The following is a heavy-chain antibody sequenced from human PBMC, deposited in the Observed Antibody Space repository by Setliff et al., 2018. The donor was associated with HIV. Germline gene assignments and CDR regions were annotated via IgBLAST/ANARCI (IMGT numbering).Heavy chain of an antibody. Sequence: GESLKISCKASGYTFTHYWIGWVRQMPGKGLEWMGFVYPGDSDSRYSPSLQGQVTISADTSLKTAHLQWSSLKASDTAMYYCARHRIVKAYYYYMDVWGKGTTVTVSS. CDR1: GYTFTHYW. CDR2: VYPGDSDS. J-gene: IGHJ6*03. CDR3: ARHRIVKAYYYYMDV. D-gene: IGHD3-16*02. V-gene: IGHV5-51*01.